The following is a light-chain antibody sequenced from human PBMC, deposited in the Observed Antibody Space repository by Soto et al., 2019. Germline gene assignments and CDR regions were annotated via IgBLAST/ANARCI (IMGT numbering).Light chain of an antibody. Sequence: QSVLAEPASVSGSPGQSITISCSGSTSAVGAYNYVSWYKHHPGQAPQLMIYEVSNRPSGVSNRFSGSKSGNTASLTISAPPADEQGDYYCSSNTSSSSPLVLGTETKISIL. CDR3: SSNTSSSSPLV. V-gene: IGLV2-14*01. J-gene: IGLJ1*01. CDR1: TSAVGAYNY. CDR2: EVS.